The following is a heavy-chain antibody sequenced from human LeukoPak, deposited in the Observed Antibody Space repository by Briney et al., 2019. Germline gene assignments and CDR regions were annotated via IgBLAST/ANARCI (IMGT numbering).Heavy chain of an antibody. CDR3: ARAGTEAMTTPAYPVFYYFHLDV. Sequence: SETLSLTCAVNGDSFTAYSWNWIRQSPGKGLESLGEISHSGRTHYNPSLASRVTFSLDTSKTQFSLELKSVTAADTAVYYCARAGTEAMTTPAYPVFYYFHLDVWGTGTTVTVS. J-gene: IGHJ6*03. D-gene: IGHD4-11*01. CDR2: ISHSGRT. V-gene: IGHV4-34*01. CDR1: GDSFTAYS.